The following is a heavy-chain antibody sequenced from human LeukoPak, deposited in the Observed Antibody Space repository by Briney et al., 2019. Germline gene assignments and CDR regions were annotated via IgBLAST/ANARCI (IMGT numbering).Heavy chain of an antibody. Sequence: GASVKVSCKAFGYTSTSYAMNWVRQAPGQGLEWMGWINTNTGNPTYAQGFTGRFVFSLDTSVSTAYLQISSLKAEDTAVYYCARGDIAAAGTQSAFDIWGQGTMVTVSS. J-gene: IGHJ3*02. V-gene: IGHV7-4-1*02. CDR3: ARGDIAAAGTQSAFDI. CDR1: GYTSTSYA. CDR2: INTNTGNP. D-gene: IGHD6-13*01.